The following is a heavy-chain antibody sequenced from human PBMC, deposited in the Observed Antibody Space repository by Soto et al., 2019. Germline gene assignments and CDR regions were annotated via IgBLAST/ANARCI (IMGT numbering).Heavy chain of an antibody. CDR3: ARFYSGPWFDP. Sequence: SETLSLTCAVSGGSISSGGYSWSWIRQPPGKGLEWIWYIYHSGSTYYNPSLKSRVTISVDRSKNQFSLKLSSVTAADTAVYYCARFYSGPWFDPWGQGTLVTVSS. V-gene: IGHV4-30-2*01. J-gene: IGHJ5*02. D-gene: IGHD6-25*01. CDR1: GGSISSGGYS. CDR2: IYHSGST.